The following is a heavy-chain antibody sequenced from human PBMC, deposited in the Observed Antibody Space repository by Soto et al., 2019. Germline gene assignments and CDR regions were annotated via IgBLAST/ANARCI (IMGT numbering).Heavy chain of an antibody. D-gene: IGHD2-2*01. Sequence: PSETLSLTCTVSGGSISGYYWSWIRQPPWKRLEWIGYIYYTGSTNYNPSLRSRVTISVDTSKNQFSLQLSSVTAADTAVYYCARGNCSSTSCRDDYYYYYGMDVWGQGTTVTVSS. J-gene: IGHJ6*02. CDR3: ARGNCSSTSCRDDYYYYYGMDV. V-gene: IGHV4-59*12. CDR2: IYYTGST. CDR1: GGSISGYY.